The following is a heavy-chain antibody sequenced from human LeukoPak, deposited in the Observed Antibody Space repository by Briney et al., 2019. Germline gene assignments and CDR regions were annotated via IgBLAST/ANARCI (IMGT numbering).Heavy chain of an antibody. CDR2: ISNDGSTQ. D-gene: IGHD2-2*01. CDR1: GITFNNYV. CDR3: ARGGCSSTSCYSGY. J-gene: IGHJ4*02. Sequence: PGGSLRLSCEASGITFNNYVLHWVRQTPGKGLEWVALISNDGSTQRYADSVKGRFSVFRDDSNNTLFLQMNSLRAEDTGVYYCARGGCSSTSCYSGYWGQGTLVTVSS. V-gene: IGHV3-30*04.